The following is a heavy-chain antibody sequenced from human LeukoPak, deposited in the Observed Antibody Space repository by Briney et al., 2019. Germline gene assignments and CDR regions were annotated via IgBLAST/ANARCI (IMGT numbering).Heavy chain of an antibody. V-gene: IGHV4-31*03. CDR2: IYYSGST. J-gene: IGHJ6*02. CDR1: GGSISSGGYY. D-gene: IGHD4-17*01. CDR3: ASSNTVTTLRSYGMDV. Sequence: PQTLSLTCTVSGGSISSGGYYWSWIRQHPGKGLEWIGYIYYSGSTYYNPSLKSRVTISVDTSKNQFSLKLSSVTAADTAVYYCASSNTVTTLRSYGMDVWGQGTTVTVSS.